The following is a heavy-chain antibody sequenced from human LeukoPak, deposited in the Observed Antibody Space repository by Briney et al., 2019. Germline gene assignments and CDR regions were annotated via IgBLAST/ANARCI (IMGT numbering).Heavy chain of an antibody. CDR3: ARSPDYDSSGCHY. J-gene: IGHJ4*02. CDR2: INHSGST. V-gene: IGHV4-34*01. Sequence: PSETLSLTCAVYGGSFSGYYWSWIRQPPGKGLEWIGEINHSGSTNYNPSLKSRVTISVDTSKNQFSLKLSSVTAADTAVYYCARSPDYDSSGCHYWGQGTLVTVSS. D-gene: IGHD3-22*01. CDR1: GGSFSGYY.